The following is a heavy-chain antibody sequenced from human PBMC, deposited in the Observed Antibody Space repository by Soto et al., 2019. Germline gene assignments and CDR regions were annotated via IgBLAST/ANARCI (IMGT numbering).Heavy chain of an antibody. J-gene: IGHJ4*02. Sequence: GESLKISCKASGYSFTSYWISWVRQMPGKGLEWMGIIYPGDSDTRYSPSFQGQVTISADKSISTAYLQWSSLKASDTAMYYCARLPGGYDSSGYYLDYWGQGTLVTVSS. CDR3: ARLPGGYDSSGYYLDY. CDR1: GYSFTSYW. V-gene: IGHV5-51*01. D-gene: IGHD3-22*01. CDR2: IYPGDSDT.